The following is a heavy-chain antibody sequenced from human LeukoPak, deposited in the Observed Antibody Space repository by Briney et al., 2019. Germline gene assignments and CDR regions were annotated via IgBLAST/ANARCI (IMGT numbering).Heavy chain of an antibody. Sequence: SETLSLTCTVSGGSISSYYWSWIRQPPGKGLEWIGYIYYSGSTNYNPSLKSRVTISVDTSKNQFSLKLSSVTAADTAVYYCARHEAYYYDSSGYFDYWGQGTLVTVSS. CDR3: ARHEAYYYDSSGYFDY. V-gene: IGHV4-59*08. CDR2: IYYSGST. D-gene: IGHD3-22*01. J-gene: IGHJ4*02. CDR1: GGSISSYY.